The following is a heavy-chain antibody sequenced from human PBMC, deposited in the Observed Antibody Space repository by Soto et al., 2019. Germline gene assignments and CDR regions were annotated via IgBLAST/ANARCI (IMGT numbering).Heavy chain of an antibody. CDR3: ARVLTGTNGGPDY. CDR1: GFTFSSYG. Sequence: PGGSLRLSCAASGFTFSSYGMHWVRQAPGKGLEWVAVIWYDGSNKYYADSVKGRFTISRDNSKNPLYLQMNSLRAEYTAVYYCARVLTGTNGGPDYWGQGTLVTVSS. CDR2: IWYDGSNK. J-gene: IGHJ4*02. D-gene: IGHD1-20*01. V-gene: IGHV3-33*01.